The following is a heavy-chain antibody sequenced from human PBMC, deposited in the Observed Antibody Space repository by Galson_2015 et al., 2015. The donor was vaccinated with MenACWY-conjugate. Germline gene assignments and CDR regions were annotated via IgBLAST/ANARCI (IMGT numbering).Heavy chain of an antibody. D-gene: IGHD2-2*01. J-gene: IGHJ4*02. Sequence: ALVKPTQTLTLTCTFSGFSLSTSAMCVSWIRQPPGKALEWLARIDWDDDTFYNTSLKTRLTISKDTSRNQVVLTMTNMDPVDTATYYCARTVGLGFCTTTTCLKRGHFDYWGQGSLVTVSS. CDR2: IDWDDDT. CDR3: ARTVGLGFCTTTTCLKRGHFDY. V-gene: IGHV2-70*17. CDR1: GFSLSTSAMC.